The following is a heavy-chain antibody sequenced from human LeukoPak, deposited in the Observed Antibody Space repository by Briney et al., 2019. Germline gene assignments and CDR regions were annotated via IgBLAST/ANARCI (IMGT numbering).Heavy chain of an antibody. CDR2: IYYSGST. D-gene: IGHD2-15*01. Sequence: TLSLTCTVSGGSISSGDYYWSWIRQPPGKGLEWIGHIYYSGSTYYNPSLKSRVTISVDTSKNQFSLKLSSVTAADTAVYYCARGLEEDCSGGSCYGYFDYWGQGTLVTVSS. V-gene: IGHV4-30-4*01. CDR3: ARGLEEDCSGGSCYGYFDY. CDR1: GGSISSGDYY. J-gene: IGHJ4*02.